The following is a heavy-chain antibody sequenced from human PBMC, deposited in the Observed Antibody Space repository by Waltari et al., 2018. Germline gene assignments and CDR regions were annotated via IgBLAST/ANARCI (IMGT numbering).Heavy chain of an antibody. Sequence: QVQLQESGPGLVKPSETLSLTCTVSGVSISSYSWSWIRQPPGKGLEGIGEIYYNWVSNENQSRMRRVTISLDTAKNQFALTLTTVTAADTAVYDCAPYGSGSHDSWFDPWGQGTLVTVSS. CDR1: GVSISSYS. CDR2: IYYNWVS. V-gene: IGHV4-59*01. D-gene: IGHD3-10*01. CDR3: APYGSGSHDSWFDP. J-gene: IGHJ5*02.